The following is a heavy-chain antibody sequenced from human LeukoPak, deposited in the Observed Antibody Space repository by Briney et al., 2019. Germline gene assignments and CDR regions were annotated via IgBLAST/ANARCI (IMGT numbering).Heavy chain of an antibody. D-gene: IGHD6-19*01. Sequence: GGSLRLSCAESGFTFSSYGMHWVRQAPGKGLEWVSIIWYDGSNKYYADYVKGRFIISKDNSKNTLYLQMNSLRAEDTAVYYCARDPCHSGWYGDYWGQGTLVTVSS. V-gene: IGHV3-33*01. CDR2: IWYDGSNK. J-gene: IGHJ4*02. CDR1: GFTFSSYG. CDR3: ARDPCHSGWYGDY.